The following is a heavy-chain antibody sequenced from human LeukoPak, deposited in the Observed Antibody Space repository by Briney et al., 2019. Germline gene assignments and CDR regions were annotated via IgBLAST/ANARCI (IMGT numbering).Heavy chain of an antibody. D-gene: IGHD3-22*01. J-gene: IGHJ3*02. CDR2: INPNSGGT. Sequence: GASVKVSCKASGYTFTGYYMHWVRQAPGQGLEWMGWINPNSGGTNYAQKFQGRVTMTRDTSISTAYMELSRLRSDDTAVYYCAGSNHYYDSSGYPYAFDTWGQGTMVTVSS. CDR3: AGSNHYYDSSGYPYAFDT. V-gene: IGHV1-2*02. CDR1: GYTFTGYY.